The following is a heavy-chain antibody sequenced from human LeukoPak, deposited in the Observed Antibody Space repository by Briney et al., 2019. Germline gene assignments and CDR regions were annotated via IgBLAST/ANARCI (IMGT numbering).Heavy chain of an antibody. CDR2: IYYSGST. Sequence: SETLSLTCTVSGGSISRYYWSWIRQPPGKGLEWIGYIYYSGSTNYNPSLKSRVTISVDTSKNQFSLKLSSVTAADTAVYYCARGLNWFDPWGQGTLVTVSS. V-gene: IGHV4-59*01. CDR1: GGSISRYY. CDR3: ARGLNWFDP. J-gene: IGHJ5*02.